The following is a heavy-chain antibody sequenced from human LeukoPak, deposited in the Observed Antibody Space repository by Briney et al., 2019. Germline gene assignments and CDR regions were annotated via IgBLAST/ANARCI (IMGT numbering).Heavy chain of an antibody. CDR1: GFTFSSYW. D-gene: IGHD2-8*01. V-gene: IGHV3-74*01. J-gene: IGHJ4*02. CDR2: INSDGGST. Sequence: GGSLRLSCAASGFTFSSYWMHWVRQAPGKGLVWVSRINSDGGSTIYADSVKGRFTISRDNAKNTLYLQMNSLRAEDTAVYYCARIASGVPGYWGQGTLVTVCS. CDR3: ARIASGVPGY.